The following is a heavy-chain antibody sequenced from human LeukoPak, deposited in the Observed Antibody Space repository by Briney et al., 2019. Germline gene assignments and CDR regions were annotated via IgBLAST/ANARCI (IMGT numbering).Heavy chain of an antibody. CDR2: IYYSGST. V-gene: IGHV4-59*12. CDR3: ARDGDYDFWSGYYRRYYYYYYYMDV. D-gene: IGHD3-3*01. J-gene: IGHJ6*03. CDR1: GGSISSYY. Sequence: SETLSLTCTVSGGSISSYYWSWIRQPPGKGLEWIGYIYYSGSTYYNPSLKSRVTISVDTSKNQFSLKLSSVTAADTAVYYCARDGDYDFWSGYYRRYYYYYYYMDVWGKGTTVTVSS.